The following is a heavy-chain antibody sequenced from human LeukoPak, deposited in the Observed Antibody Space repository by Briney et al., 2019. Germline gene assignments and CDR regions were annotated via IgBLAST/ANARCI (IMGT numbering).Heavy chain of an antibody. V-gene: IGHV3-23*01. CDR2: ISGSGGST. CDR1: GFTFSSYA. D-gene: IGHD1-26*01. CDR3: AKDRESGSYLFDY. J-gene: IGHJ4*02. Sequence: GGSLRLSCAASGFTFSSYAMSWVRQASGKGLEWVSAISGSGGSTYYADSVKGRFTISRDNSKNTLYLQMNSLRAEDTAVYYCAKDRESGSYLFDYWGQGTLVTVSS.